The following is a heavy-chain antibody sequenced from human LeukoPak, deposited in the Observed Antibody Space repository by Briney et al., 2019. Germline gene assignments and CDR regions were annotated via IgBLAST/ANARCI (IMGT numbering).Heavy chain of an antibody. CDR1: GGSISSSSYS. Sequence: PSETLSLTCTVSGGSISSSSYSWGWLRQPPGKGLEWIGSIYYSGNTYYNPSLKSRVTISVDTSKNPFSLKLSSVTAADTAVYYCARIDSGKWSGYYKRVYWGQGTLVTVSS. V-gene: IGHV4-39*01. CDR2: IYYSGNT. CDR3: ARIDSGKWSGYYKRVY. D-gene: IGHD3-3*01. J-gene: IGHJ4*02.